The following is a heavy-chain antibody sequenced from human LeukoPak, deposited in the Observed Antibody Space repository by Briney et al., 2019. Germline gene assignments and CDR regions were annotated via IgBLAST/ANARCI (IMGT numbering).Heavy chain of an antibody. CDR1: GSTFSSYA. CDR2: ISYDGSNK. CDR3: ARDLRGCSSTSCYWYYYYYYGMDV. Sequence: GRSLRLSCAASGSTFSSYAMHWVRQAPGKGLEWVAVISYDGSNKYYADSVKGRFTISRDNSKNMLYLQMNSLRAEDTAVYYCARDLRGCSSTSCYWYYYYYYGMDVWGQGTTVTVSS. J-gene: IGHJ6*02. V-gene: IGHV3-30*04. D-gene: IGHD2-2*01.